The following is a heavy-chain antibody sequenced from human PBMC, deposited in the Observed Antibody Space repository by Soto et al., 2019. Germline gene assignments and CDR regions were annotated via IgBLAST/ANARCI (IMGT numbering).Heavy chain of an antibody. CDR1: GFTFSSYS. CDR2: ISSSSSTI. CDR3: AREGVYYYYGMDV. J-gene: IGHJ6*02. V-gene: IGHV3-48*02. D-gene: IGHD3-16*01. Sequence: EVQLVESGGGLVQPGGSLRLSCAASGFTFSSYSMNWVRQAPGKGLEWVSYISSSSSTIYYADSVKGRFTISRDNAKKSLYLRMNSLRDEDTAVYYCAREGVYYYYGMDVWGQGTTVTVSS.